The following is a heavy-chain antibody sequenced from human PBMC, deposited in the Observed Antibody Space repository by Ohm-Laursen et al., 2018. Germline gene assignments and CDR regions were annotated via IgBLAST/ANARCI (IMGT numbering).Heavy chain of an antibody. Sequence: SLRLSCAASGFTFDDYAMHWVRQAPGKGLEWVSGISWNSGSIGYADSVKGRFTISRDNAKNSPYLQMNSLRAEDTALYYCAKAAIYDYVWGTAFDIWGQGTMVTVSS. CDR3: AKAAIYDYVWGTAFDI. D-gene: IGHD3-16*01. CDR2: ISWNSGSI. V-gene: IGHV3-9*01. J-gene: IGHJ3*02. CDR1: GFTFDDYA.